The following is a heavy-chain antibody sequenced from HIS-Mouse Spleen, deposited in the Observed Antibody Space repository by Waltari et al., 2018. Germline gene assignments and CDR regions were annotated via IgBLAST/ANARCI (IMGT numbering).Heavy chain of an antibody. CDR1: GFTFSSYG. Sequence: QVQLVESGGGVVQPGRSLRLSCAASGFTFSSYGMHWVRQVPGKGLGWLAVLSYDGSNKYYADSVKCRFTISRDNSKNTLYLQMNSLRAEDTAVYYCAKASSGWLDYWGQGTLVTVSS. V-gene: IGHV3-30*18. CDR2: LSYDGSNK. CDR3: AKASSGWLDY. J-gene: IGHJ4*02. D-gene: IGHD6-19*01.